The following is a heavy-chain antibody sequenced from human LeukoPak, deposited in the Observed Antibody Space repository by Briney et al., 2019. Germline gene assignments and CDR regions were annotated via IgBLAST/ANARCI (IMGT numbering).Heavy chain of an antibody. CDR2: INEDGSEK. D-gene: IGHD2-2*01. V-gene: IGHV3-7*01. Sequence: PGGSLRLSCAASGFTFSCCWMTWVRQAPGKGLEWVANINEDGSEKHYVDSVKGRLTISRDNAKKSLYLQMSSLRAEDTAVYYCARDPINIGTAAKGFDYWGQGTLVTVSS. CDR3: ARDPINIGTAAKGFDY. CDR1: GFTFSCCW. J-gene: IGHJ4*02.